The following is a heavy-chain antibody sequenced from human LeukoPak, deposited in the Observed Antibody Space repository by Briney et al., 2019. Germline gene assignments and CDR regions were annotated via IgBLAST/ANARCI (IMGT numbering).Heavy chain of an antibody. J-gene: IGHJ3*02. Sequence: PSETLSLTCTVSGGSISSSSYYWGWIRQPPGKGLEWIGSIYYSGSTYYNPSLKSRVTISVDTSKNQFSLKLSSVTAADTAVYYCASRVRAILREYAFDIWGQGTMVTVSS. CDR2: IYYSGST. CDR3: ASRVRAILREYAFDI. V-gene: IGHV4-39*01. D-gene: IGHD2-8*01. CDR1: GGSISSSSYY.